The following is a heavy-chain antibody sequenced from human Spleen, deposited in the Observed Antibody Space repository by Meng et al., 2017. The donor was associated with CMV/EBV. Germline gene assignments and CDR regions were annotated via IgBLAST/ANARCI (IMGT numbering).Heavy chain of an antibody. CDR2: MNTNTGGT. CDR1: GYTFTGFF. D-gene: IGHD1-14*01. Sequence: ASVKVSCKTSGYTFTGFFMHWVRQAPGQGLEWMGLMNTNTGGTHYTQKFQGRVTLTRDTSISTAYMELNSLSSDDTAVYFCARKAGPNGRGFDYWGQGTLVTVSS. V-gene: IGHV1-2*02. J-gene: IGHJ4*02. CDR3: ARKAGPNGRGFDY.